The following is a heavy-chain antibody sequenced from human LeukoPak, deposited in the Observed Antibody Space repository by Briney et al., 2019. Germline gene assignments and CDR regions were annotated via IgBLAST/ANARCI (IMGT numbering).Heavy chain of an antibody. J-gene: IGHJ6*03. V-gene: IGHV3-21*01. CDR1: GFTVSSNS. D-gene: IGHD1-26*01. CDR3: ARDFLVGATDHYYYYYMDV. CDR2: ISSSSSYI. Sequence: PGGSLRLSCTVSGFTVSSNSMSWVRQAPGKGLEWVPSISSSSSYIYYADSVKGRFTISRDNAKNSLYLQMNSLRAEDTAVCYCARDFLVGATDHYYYYYMDVWGKGTTVTVSS.